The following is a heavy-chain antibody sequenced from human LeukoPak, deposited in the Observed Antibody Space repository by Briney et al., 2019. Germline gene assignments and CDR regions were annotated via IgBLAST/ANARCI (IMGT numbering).Heavy chain of an antibody. CDR1: GFTFSSYW. CDR3: ARVRYSDSSVLTRKRSYYFDY. CDR2: IKQDGSEK. J-gene: IGHJ4*02. Sequence: GGSLRLSCAASGFTFSSYWMSWVRQAPGQGLEWVANIKQDGSEKYYVDSVKGRFTISRDNAKNSLYLQMNSLRAEDTAVYYCARVRYSDSSVLTRKRSYYFDYWGQGTLVTVSS. V-gene: IGHV3-7*03. D-gene: IGHD3-22*01.